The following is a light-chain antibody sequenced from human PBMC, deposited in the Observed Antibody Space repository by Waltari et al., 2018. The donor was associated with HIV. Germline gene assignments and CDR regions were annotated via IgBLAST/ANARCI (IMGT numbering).Light chain of an antibody. CDR2: DDS. Sequence: SYVLTQPPSVSVAPGKTARITCGGNNIGSKSVHWYQQKPGQAPVQVIYDDSDRPSGIPERFSGSKSGNTATLTISRVEAGDEADYYCQVWDSSSDHWVFGGGTKLTVL. CDR3: QVWDSSSDHWV. V-gene: IGLV3-21*04. CDR1: NIGSKS. J-gene: IGLJ3*02.